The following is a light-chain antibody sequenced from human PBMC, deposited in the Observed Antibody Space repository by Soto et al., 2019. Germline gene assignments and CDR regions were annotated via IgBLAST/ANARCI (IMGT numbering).Light chain of an antibody. J-gene: IGKJ4*01. Sequence: EIVLTQSPATLSLSPGDRATLSCRASQSVGSYLGWYQQRPGQAPRLLIYDASNRATGLPARLSGSGSGTDFTLTISSLEPEDFAVYYCQQRSDWPSTFGGGTKVEIK. V-gene: IGKV3-11*01. CDR1: QSVGSY. CDR3: QQRSDWPST. CDR2: DAS.